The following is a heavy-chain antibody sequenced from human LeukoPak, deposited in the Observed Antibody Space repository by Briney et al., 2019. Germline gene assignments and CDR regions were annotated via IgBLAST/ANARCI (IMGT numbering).Heavy chain of an antibody. Sequence: GRSLRLSCAASGFTFSSYWMSWVRQAPGKGLEWVGRIKSKTDGGTTDYAAPVKGRFTISRDDSKNTLYLQMNSLKTEDTAVYYCTPLWFGEFTDYWGQGTLVTVSS. J-gene: IGHJ4*02. D-gene: IGHD3-10*01. CDR3: TPLWFGEFTDY. V-gene: IGHV3-15*01. CDR2: IKSKTDGGTT. CDR1: GFTFSSYW.